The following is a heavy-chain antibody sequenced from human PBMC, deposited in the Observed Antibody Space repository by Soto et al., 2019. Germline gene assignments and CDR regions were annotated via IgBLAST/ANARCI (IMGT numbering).Heavy chain of an antibody. Sequence: QVQLQESGPGLVKPPQTLSLTCTVSGASIRSGGFYWSWIRQHPEKGLEWIGYFYYSGNAYYNPSLRGRFSISGGASENSFSLNLSSVTAADTAVFFCARATGVVNYFDYWGQGTLVTFSS. CDR1: GASIRSGGFY. CDR3: ARATGVVNYFDY. CDR2: FYYSGNA. V-gene: IGHV4-31*03. D-gene: IGHD3-10*01. J-gene: IGHJ4*02.